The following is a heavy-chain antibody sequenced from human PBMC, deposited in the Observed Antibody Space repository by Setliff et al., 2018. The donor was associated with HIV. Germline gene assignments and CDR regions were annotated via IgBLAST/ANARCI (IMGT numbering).Heavy chain of an antibody. J-gene: IGHJ5*02. V-gene: IGHV3-15*01. CDR1: GLLFTNAW. CDR2: IKTKTDGGTT. CDR3: TTSLPWFDP. Sequence: PGGSLRLSCAASGLLFTNAWMSWVRQAPGKGLEWVGRIKTKTDGGTTDYAAPVKGRFTISRDDSKKMLYLQMDSLKTEDTAVYYCTTSLPWFDPWGQGTLVTVSS.